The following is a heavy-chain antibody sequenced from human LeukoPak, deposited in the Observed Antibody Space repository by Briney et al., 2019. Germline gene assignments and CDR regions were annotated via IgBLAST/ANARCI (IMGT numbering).Heavy chain of an antibody. CDR2: INWDGGSK. Sequence: GGSLRLSCAASGFTFDDYGMSWVRQAPGKGLEWVSGINWDGGSKGYADSVKGRFTISRDNAKNSLYLQMNSLRAEDTAVYYCARKRDYYYYMDVWGKGTTVTVSS. CDR3: ARKRDYYYYMDV. CDR1: GFTFDDYG. J-gene: IGHJ6*03. V-gene: IGHV3-20*04.